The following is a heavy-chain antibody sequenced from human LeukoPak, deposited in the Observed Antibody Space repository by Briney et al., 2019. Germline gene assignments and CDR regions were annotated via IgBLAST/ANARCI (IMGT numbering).Heavy chain of an antibody. V-gene: IGHV1-18*01. D-gene: IGHD2-15*01. CDR3: ASSIALYYYGMDV. CDR1: GYTFTSYG. J-gene: IGHJ6*02. CDR2: ISAYNGNT. Sequence: ASVKVSCKASGYTFTSYGISWVRQAPGQGLEWMGWISAYNGNTNYAQKLQGRVTMATDTSTSTAYMELRSLRSDDTAVYYCASSIALYYYGMDVWGQGTTVTVSS.